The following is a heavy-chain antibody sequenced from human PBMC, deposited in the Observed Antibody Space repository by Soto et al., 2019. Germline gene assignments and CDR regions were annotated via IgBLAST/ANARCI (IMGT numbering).Heavy chain of an antibody. V-gene: IGHV4-30-2*06. CDR2: ISHLETT. D-gene: IGHD2-8*02. CDR3: PRAGGYDSFDF. CDR1: GGTSSYGGCS. Sequence: SVILSLACRFFGGTSSYGGCSLSWHRPSPGRGLEWLGYISHLETTYYNPSFKSRLSLSIDRTRNKFSLSLSSMTAAEKAVYNCPRAGGYDSFDFWG. J-gene: IGHJ5*01.